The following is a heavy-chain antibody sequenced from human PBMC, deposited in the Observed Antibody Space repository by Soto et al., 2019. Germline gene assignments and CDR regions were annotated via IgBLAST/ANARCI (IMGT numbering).Heavy chain of an antibody. J-gene: IGHJ5*02. Sequence: ASVKVSCKASGFTFTSSAVQWVRQARGQRLEWIGWIVVGSGNTNYAQKFQERVTITRDMSTSTAYMELSSLRSEDTAVYYCAAGTFGDSSGYYLVGFDPWGQGTLVTVSS. CDR1: GFTFTSSA. D-gene: IGHD3-22*01. V-gene: IGHV1-58*01. CDR3: AAGTFGDSSGYYLVGFDP. CDR2: IVVGSGNT.